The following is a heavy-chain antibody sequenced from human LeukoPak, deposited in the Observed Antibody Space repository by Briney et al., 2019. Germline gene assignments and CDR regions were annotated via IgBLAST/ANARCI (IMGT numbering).Heavy chain of an antibody. CDR3: ARDRSYPLAARLDY. CDR1: GGTFSSYA. J-gene: IGHJ4*02. Sequence: ASVKVSCKASGGTFSSYAISWVQQAPGQGLEWMGRIIPIFGTANYAQKFQGRVTITTDESTSTAYMELSSLRSEDTAVYYCARDRSYPLAARLDYWGQGTLVTVSS. CDR2: IIPIFGTA. V-gene: IGHV1-69*05. D-gene: IGHD6-6*01.